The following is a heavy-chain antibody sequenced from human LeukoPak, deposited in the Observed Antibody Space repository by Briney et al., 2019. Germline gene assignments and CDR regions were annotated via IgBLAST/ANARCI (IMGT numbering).Heavy chain of an antibody. CDR3: ARDDSSGYTVNWFDP. J-gene: IGHJ5*02. Sequence: SVKVSCKASGGTFSSYAISWVRQAPGQGLEWMGGIIPIFGTANYAQKFQGRVTITADESTSTAYMELSSLRSEDTAVYYCARDDSSGYTVNWFDPWGQGTLVTVSS. V-gene: IGHV1-69*01. D-gene: IGHD3-22*01. CDR2: IIPIFGTA. CDR1: GGTFSSYA.